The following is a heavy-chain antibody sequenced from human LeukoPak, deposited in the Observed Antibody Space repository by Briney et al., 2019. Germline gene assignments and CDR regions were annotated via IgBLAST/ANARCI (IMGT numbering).Heavy chain of an antibody. CDR3: ARGRYVGLIDY. Sequence: SETLSLTCAVYGGSFSGYYWSWIRQPPGKGLEWIGEINHSGSTNYNPSLKSRVTISVDTSKNQFSLKLSSVTAADTAVYYCARGRYVGLIDYWGQGTLVTVSS. V-gene: IGHV4-34*01. J-gene: IGHJ4*02. CDR2: INHSGST. CDR1: GGSFSGYY. D-gene: IGHD1-14*01.